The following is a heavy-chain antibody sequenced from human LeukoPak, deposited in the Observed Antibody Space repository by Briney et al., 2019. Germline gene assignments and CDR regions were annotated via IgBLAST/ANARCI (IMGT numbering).Heavy chain of an antibody. Sequence: GALRLSCAASGFILNDYGMHWVRQAPGKGLEWVADIWFDKNQHFADSVKGRFAISRDNSKDTVYLQINSLRAEDTAVYYCARDRHCVNGVCHSPPGMDVWGQGTTVTVSS. CDR3: ARDRHCVNGVCHSPPGMDV. J-gene: IGHJ6*02. V-gene: IGHV3-33*01. CDR1: GFILNDYG. D-gene: IGHD2-8*01. CDR2: IWFDKNQ.